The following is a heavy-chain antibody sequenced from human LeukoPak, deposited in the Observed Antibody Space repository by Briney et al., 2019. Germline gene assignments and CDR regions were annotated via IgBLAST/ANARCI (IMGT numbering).Heavy chain of an antibody. CDR1: GGSMKNYY. D-gene: IGHD2-2*03. CDR3: ARAGYCSSTSCQWVPLV. CDR2: IYYSGST. V-gene: IGHV4-59*01. Sequence: PSETLSLTCTVSGGSMKNYYWIWIRQSPGEGLEWIGYIYYSGSTNYNPSLKSRVTISVDTSKNQFSLKLSSVTAADTAVCYCARAGYCSSTSCQWVPLVWGQGTTVTVSS. J-gene: IGHJ6*02.